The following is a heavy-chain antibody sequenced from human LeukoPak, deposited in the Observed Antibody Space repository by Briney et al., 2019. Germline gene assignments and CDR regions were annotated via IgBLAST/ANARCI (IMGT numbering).Heavy chain of an antibody. CDR1: GFTFSSYC. J-gene: IGHJ6*03. D-gene: IGHD6-19*01. CDR2: ISSSGSTI. Sequence: GGSLRLSCAASGFTFSSYCMSWVRQAPGKGLEWVSYISSSGSTIYYADSVKGRFTISRDNAKNSLYLQMNSLRAEDTAVYYCARVAVADRGRLTHYYYYMDVWGKGTTVTISS. V-gene: IGHV3-48*04. CDR3: ARVAVADRGRLTHYYYYMDV.